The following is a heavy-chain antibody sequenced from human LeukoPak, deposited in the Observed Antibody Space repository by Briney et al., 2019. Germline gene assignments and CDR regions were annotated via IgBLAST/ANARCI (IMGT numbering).Heavy chain of an antibody. Sequence: GGSLRLYCAASGFTFSSYGMNWVRQAPGKGLEWVAVISYDGSNKYYADSVKGRFTISRDNSKNTLYLQMNSLRAEDTAVYYCAKDSMAFDYRGQGTLVTVSS. CDR1: GFTFSSYG. V-gene: IGHV3-30*18. CDR2: ISYDGSNK. CDR3: AKDSMAFDY. J-gene: IGHJ4*02. D-gene: IGHD2/OR15-2a*01.